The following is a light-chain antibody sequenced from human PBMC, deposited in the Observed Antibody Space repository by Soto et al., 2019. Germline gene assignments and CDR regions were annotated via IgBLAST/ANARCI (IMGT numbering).Light chain of an antibody. V-gene: IGLV2-14*01. J-gene: IGLJ2*01. CDR3: SSYASSTIVV. CDR1: SSDVGGYKF. CDR2: DVS. Sequence: QSALTQPASVSGSPGQSITISCTGTSSDVGGYKFVSWYQQHPGKAPKLMIYDVSNRPSGVSNRFSGSKSGNMASLTISGLQTEDEADYYCSSYASSTIVVFGGGTKVTVL.